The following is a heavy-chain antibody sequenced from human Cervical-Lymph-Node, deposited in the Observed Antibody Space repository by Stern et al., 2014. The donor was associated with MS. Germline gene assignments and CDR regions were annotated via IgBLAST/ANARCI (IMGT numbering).Heavy chain of an antibody. V-gene: IGHV4-61*02. CDR3: AREDYDGSGHPYYYGLDV. CDR2: IFTSGST. Sequence: QGQLQESGPGLVKPSQTLSLTCTVSGGSIASSSYYWSWIRQPAGKGLEWIGRIFTSGSTNYTPSLQSRVTMSVDTSKNQFSLRLSSVTAADTAVYYCAREDYDGSGHPYYYGLDVWGQGTTVTVSS. J-gene: IGHJ6*02. CDR1: GGSIASSSYY. D-gene: IGHD3-22*01.